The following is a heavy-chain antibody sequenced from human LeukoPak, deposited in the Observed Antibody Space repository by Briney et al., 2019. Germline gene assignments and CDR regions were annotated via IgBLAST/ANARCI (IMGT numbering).Heavy chain of an antibody. J-gene: IGHJ3*02. CDR3: ARLLDNDSSGDPDTFDM. D-gene: IGHD3-22*01. CDR1: DCSISRHN. CDR2: IYYSGRT. V-gene: IGHV4-59*11. Sequence: TASETLSLTCTASDCSISRHNWSWIRQPPGKGLQWIGFIYYSGRTKWNPSLQRRVTVSLDTSENNFSLKLTSVTAADTAVYYCARLLDNDSSGDPDTFDMWGQGTVVTVSS.